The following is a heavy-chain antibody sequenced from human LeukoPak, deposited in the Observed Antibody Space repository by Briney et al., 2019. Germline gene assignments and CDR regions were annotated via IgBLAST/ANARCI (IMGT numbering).Heavy chain of an antibody. J-gene: IGHJ4*02. CDR3: ARDHYDSSGPPEDY. CDR2: ISSSSSYI. CDR1: GFTFSSYS. D-gene: IGHD3-22*01. V-gene: IGHV3-21*01. Sequence: GGSLRLSCAASGFTFSSYSMNWVRQAPGKGLEWVSSISSSSSYIYYADSVKGRFTISRDNAKNSLYLRMNSLRAEDTAVCYCARDHYDSSGPPEDYWGQGTLVTVSS.